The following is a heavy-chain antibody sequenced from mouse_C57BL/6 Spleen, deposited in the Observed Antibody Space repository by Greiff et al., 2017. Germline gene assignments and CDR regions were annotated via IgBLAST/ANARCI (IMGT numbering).Heavy chain of an antibody. Sequence: QVQLQQSGPELVKPGASVKITCKASGYAFSSSWMNWVKQRPGKGLEWIGRIYPGDGDTNYNGKFKGKATLTADKSSSTAYMQLSSLTSEDSAVYFCAYGSSFPYWGQGTLVTVSA. J-gene: IGHJ3*01. V-gene: IGHV1-82*01. CDR1: GYAFSSSW. D-gene: IGHD1-1*01. CDR2: IYPGDGDT. CDR3: AYGSSFPY.